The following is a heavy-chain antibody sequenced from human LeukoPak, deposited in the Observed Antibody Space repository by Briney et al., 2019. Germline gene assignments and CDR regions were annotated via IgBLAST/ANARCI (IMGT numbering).Heavy chain of an antibody. V-gene: IGHV3-7*01. J-gene: IGHJ4*02. CDR2: INQDGSGE. D-gene: IGHD3-10*01. CDR1: GLTFSSQW. CDR3: ARDMYDNGWSSFDY. Sequence: PGGSLRLSCTASGLTFSSQWMTWVRQAPGKGLEWVANINQDGSGESYVDSVKGRFTISRDNAKNSLYLQMNSLRAEDTALYYCARDMYDNGWSSFDYWGQGTLVTVSS.